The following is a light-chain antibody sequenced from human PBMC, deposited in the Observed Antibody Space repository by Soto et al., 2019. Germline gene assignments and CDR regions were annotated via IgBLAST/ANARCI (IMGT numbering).Light chain of an antibody. Sequence: DIQMTQSPSTLSASVGDRVTITCRASQSISSWLAWYQQKPGKAPKLLIYAASTLEGGVPSRFSGSGSGTEFTLTISSLQPDDCATYYFQHYNIPWTFGQGTKVEMK. CDR3: QHYNIPWT. CDR2: AAS. CDR1: QSISSW. V-gene: IGKV1-5*01. J-gene: IGKJ1*01.